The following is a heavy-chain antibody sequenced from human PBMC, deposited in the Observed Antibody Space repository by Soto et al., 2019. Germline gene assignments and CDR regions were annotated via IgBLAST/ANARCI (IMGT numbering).Heavy chain of an antibody. CDR2: IDPSDSYT. Sequence: GESLKISCKGSGYSFTSYWISWVRQMPGKGREWMGRIDPSDSYTNYSPSFQGHVTISADKSISTAYLQWSSLKASDTAMYYCARHVAYDSSGYYLYYYYYGMDVWGQGTTVTVSS. D-gene: IGHD3-22*01. J-gene: IGHJ6*02. CDR3: ARHVAYDSSGYYLYYYYYGMDV. CDR1: GYSFTSYW. V-gene: IGHV5-10-1*01.